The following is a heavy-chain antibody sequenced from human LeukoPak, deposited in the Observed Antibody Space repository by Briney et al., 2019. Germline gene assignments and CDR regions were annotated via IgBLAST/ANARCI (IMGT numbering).Heavy chain of an antibody. CDR1: GGSFSGYY. D-gene: IGHD6-13*01. CDR2: INHSGST. Sequence: PSETLSLTCAVYGGSFSGYYWSWIRQPPGKGLEWIGEINHSGSTNYNPSLKSRVTISVDTSKNQFSLKLSSVTAADTAVYYCARVRGLRDSRHNYYYYYMDVWGKGTTVTVSS. J-gene: IGHJ6*03. CDR3: ARVRGLRDSRHNYYYYYMDV. V-gene: IGHV4-34*01.